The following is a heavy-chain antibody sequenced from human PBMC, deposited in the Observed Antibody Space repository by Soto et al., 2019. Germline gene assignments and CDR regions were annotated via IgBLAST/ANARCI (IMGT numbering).Heavy chain of an antibody. D-gene: IGHD3-22*01. J-gene: IGHJ3*02. CDR3: ARHPRITMIVAGGIDI. V-gene: IGHV4-39*01. CDR1: GGSISSSSYY. Sequence: PSETLSLTCTVSGGSISSSSYYWGWIRQPPGKELEWIGSIYYSGSTYYNPSLTSRVTISVDTSKNQFSLKLSSVTAADTAVYYCARHPRITMIVAGGIDIWGQGTMVTVSS. CDR2: IYYSGST.